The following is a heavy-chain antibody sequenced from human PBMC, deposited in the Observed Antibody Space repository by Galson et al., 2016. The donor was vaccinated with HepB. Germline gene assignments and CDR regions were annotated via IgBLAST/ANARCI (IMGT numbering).Heavy chain of an antibody. V-gene: IGHV3-21*01. D-gene: IGHD3-16*01. CDR2: ISYSSSYM. CDR1: GFTFSSYS. CDR3: GRDRGGGAPKLVIFDY. Sequence: SLRLSCAASGFTFSSYSMHWVRQAPGKGLEWVSSISYSSSYMPYADAVKGRFTITSNNAKNSLYLQMNSLGAEDTAVYFCGRDRGGGAPKLVIFDYWGQGTLVTVSS. J-gene: IGHJ4*02.